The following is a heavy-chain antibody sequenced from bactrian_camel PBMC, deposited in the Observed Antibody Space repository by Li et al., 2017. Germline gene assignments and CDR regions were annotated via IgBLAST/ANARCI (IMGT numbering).Heavy chain of an antibody. J-gene: IGHJ4*01. CDR2: INGGGGST. CDR1: GFIFSSYA. V-gene: IGHV3S40*01. CDR3: APTPRPPPSVRYRGSPTCEVPNC. Sequence: VQLVESGGDLVQPGGSLRLSCAASGFIFSSYAMSWVRQAPGKGLEWVSSINGGGGSTYYADSVKGRFTISRDNAKNTVYLQLNSLKTEDVAIYYCAPTPRPPPSVRYRGSPTCEVPNCWGQGTQVTVS. D-gene: IGHD1*01.